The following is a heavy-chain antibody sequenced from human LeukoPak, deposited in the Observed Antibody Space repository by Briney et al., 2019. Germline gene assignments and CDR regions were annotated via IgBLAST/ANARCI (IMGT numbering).Heavy chain of an antibody. J-gene: IGHJ4*02. CDR3: AKDSLAFGYYYDSQPRI. CDR2: IYSGGST. Sequence: PGGSLRLSCAASGFTVSSNYMSWVRQAPGKGLEWVSVIYSGGSTYYADSVQGRFTISRDNSKNTLYLQMNSLRAEDTAVYYCAKDSLAFGYYYDSQPRIGGQGTLVTVSS. CDR1: GFTVSSNY. D-gene: IGHD3-22*01. V-gene: IGHV3-53*01.